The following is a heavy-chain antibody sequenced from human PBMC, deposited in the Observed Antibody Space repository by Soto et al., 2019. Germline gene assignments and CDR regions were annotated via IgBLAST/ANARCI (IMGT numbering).Heavy chain of an antibody. V-gene: IGHV3-33*01. CDR3: ASGSTGSSWYWFDP. CDR1: GFTFSSYG. CDR2: IWYDGSNK. D-gene: IGHD6-13*01. J-gene: IGHJ5*02. Sequence: GSLRLSCAASGFTFSSYGMHWVRQAPGKGLEWVAVIWYDGSNKYYADSVKGRFTISRDNSKNTLYLQMNSLRAEDTAVYYCASGSTGSSWYWFDPWGQGTLVTVSS.